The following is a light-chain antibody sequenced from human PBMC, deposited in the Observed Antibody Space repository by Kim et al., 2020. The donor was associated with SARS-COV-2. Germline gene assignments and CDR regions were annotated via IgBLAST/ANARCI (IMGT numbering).Light chain of an antibody. J-gene: IGLJ3*02. V-gene: IGLV2-14*01. CDR3: SSYTSSSTWV. Sequence: QSALTQPASVSGSPGQSITISCTGTSSDVDGYKYVSWYQQHPGKAPKLMIYDVSKRPSGVSNRFSGSKSGNTAYLTISGLQAEDEADYYCSSYTSSSTWVFGGGTQLTVL. CDR2: DVS. CDR1: SSDVDGYKY.